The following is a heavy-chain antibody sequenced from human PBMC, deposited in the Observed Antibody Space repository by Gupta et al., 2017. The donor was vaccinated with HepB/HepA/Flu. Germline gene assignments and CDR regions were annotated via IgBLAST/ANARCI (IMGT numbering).Heavy chain of an antibody. CDR1: GFTFSSYS. D-gene: IGHD6-13*01. V-gene: IGHV3-48*02. CDR3: ARSPDSSSWYRYYYMDV. J-gene: IGHJ6*03. Sequence: EVQLVESGGGLVQPGGSLRLSCAASGFTFSSYSMNWVRQAPGKGLEWVSYISSSSSTIYYADSVKGRFTISRDNAKNSLYLQMNSLRDEDTAVYYCARSPDSSSWYRYYYMDVWGKGTTVTVSS. CDR2: ISSSSSTI.